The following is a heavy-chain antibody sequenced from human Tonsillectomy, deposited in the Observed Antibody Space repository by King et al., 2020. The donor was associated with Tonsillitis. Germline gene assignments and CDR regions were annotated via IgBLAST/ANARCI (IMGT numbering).Heavy chain of an antibody. Sequence: VQLVESGGGLVKPGGSLRLSCAASGFTFSDYYLTWIRQAPGKGLEWVSYISNSGSTIYYADSVKGRFTISRDNAKNSLYLQMHSLTAEDTAVYYCARLDGVTTAYYYYYGMDVWGQGTTVTVSS. CDR3: ARLDGVTTAYYYYYGMDV. J-gene: IGHJ6*02. CDR2: ISNSGSTI. D-gene: IGHD4-17*01. V-gene: IGHV3-11*01. CDR1: GFTFSDYY.